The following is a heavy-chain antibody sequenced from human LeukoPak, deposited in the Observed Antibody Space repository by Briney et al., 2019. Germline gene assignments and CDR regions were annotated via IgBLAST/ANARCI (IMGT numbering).Heavy chain of an antibody. CDR3: ARDADIVVVVAATRYGYGMDV. J-gene: IGHJ6*02. D-gene: IGHD2-15*01. V-gene: IGHV3-30-3*01. CDR2: ISYDGSNK. CDR1: GFTFSSYA. Sequence: GRSLRLSCAASGFTFSSYAMHWVRQAPGKGLEWVAVISYDGSNKYYADSVKGRFTISRDNSKNTLYLQMNSLRAEDTAVYYCARDADIVVVVAATRYGYGMDVWGQGTTVTVSS.